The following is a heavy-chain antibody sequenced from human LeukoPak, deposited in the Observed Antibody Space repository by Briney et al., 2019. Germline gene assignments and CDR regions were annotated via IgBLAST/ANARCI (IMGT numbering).Heavy chain of an antibody. CDR1: GFTVSSNY. D-gene: IGHD4-17*01. V-gene: IGHV3-53*01. CDR2: VYSGGST. CDR3: ARGEDYGDYFDY. Sequence: GGSLRLSCAVSGFTVSSNYMNWVRQAPGKGLEWVSVVYSGGSTYYADSVRGRFTISRDNSKNTLYLQMNSLRAEDTAVYYCARGEDYGDYFDYWGQGTLVTVSS. J-gene: IGHJ4*02.